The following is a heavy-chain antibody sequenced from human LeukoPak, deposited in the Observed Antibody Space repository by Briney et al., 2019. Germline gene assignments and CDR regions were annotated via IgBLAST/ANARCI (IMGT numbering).Heavy chain of an antibody. D-gene: IGHD2-21*02. CDR1: GDSISSYY. J-gene: IGHJ4*02. CDR3: ARVANRGGRGDSYYFDY. CDR2: IYNSGST. Sequence: SETLSLTCTVSGDSISSYYWSWIRQPPGKGLEWIGDIYNSGSTNYNPSLKSRVTISVDTSKNQFSLKLSSVTAADTAAYYCARVANRGGRGDSYYFDYWGQGTLVTVSS. V-gene: IGHV4-59*01.